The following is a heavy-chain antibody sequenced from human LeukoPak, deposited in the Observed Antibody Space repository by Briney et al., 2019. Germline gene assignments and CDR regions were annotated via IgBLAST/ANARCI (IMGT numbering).Heavy chain of an antibody. D-gene: IGHD6-13*01. V-gene: IGHV1-3*01. Sequence: ASVTVSCTASGYTFTSYAMHWVRPAPGQRVEWMGWINAGNGNTKYSQKFQGRVTITRDTSASTAYMELSSLRSEDTAVYYCARRAAAAGLFDYWGQGTLVTVSS. CDR1: GYTFTSYA. CDR3: ARRAAAAGLFDY. CDR2: INAGNGNT. J-gene: IGHJ4*02.